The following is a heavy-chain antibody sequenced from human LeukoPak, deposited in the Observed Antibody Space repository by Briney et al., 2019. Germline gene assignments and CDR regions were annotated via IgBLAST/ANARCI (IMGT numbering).Heavy chain of an antibody. Sequence: SETLSLTCTVSGGSISSSSYYWGWIRQPPGKGLEWIGSIYYSGSTYYNPSLKSRVTISVDTSKNQFSLKLSSVTAADTAVYYCAREWTQPEPLLDYWGQGTLVTVSS. CDR2: IYYSGST. CDR1: GGSISSSSYY. D-gene: IGHD1-26*01. J-gene: IGHJ4*02. CDR3: AREWTQPEPLLDY. V-gene: IGHV4-39*07.